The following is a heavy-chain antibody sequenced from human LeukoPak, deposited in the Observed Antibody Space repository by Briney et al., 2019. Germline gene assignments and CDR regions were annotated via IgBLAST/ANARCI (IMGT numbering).Heavy chain of an antibody. V-gene: IGHV3-23*01. CDR2: ISGSGGAA. CDR3: AKDGQYSSSSPFYFDY. CDR1: GFTFFDFG. Sequence: GGSLRLSCAASGFTFFDFGMSWVRQAPGKGLEWVSAISGSGGAAYSADSVKGRFTISRDNSKNTLYLQMNSLRAEDTAVYYCAKDGQYSSSSPFYFDYWGQGTLVTVSS. J-gene: IGHJ4*02. D-gene: IGHD6-6*01.